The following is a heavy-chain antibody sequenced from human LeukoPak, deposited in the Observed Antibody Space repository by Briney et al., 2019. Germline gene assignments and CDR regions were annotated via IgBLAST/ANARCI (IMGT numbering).Heavy chain of an antibody. CDR3: ARDSGTTGEVKFDP. CDR1: GDSISRYY. CDR2: IYNGGII. V-gene: IGHV4-4*07. Sequence: SPETPSLTCTVSGDSISRYYWSWIRQPAGKGLEWIGRIYNGGIITYNPSLKSRVTMSIDTSNNQFSLRLRFVTAADTAVYYCARDSGTTGEVKFDPWGQGTLVTVSS. J-gene: IGHJ5*02. D-gene: IGHD3-10*01.